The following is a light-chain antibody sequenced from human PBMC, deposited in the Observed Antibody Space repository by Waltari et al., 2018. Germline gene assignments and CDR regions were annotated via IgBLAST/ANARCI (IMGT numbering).Light chain of an antibody. CDR2: DVS. CDR3: CSYAGSYTRV. Sequence: QSALTQPRSVSGPPGQSVTISCSGTRSAVGGYNYVSWYHQHPGKAPKLMIYDVSKRPSGVPDRFSGSKSGNTATLTISGLQAEDEADYYCCSYAGSYTRVFGGGTKLTVL. J-gene: IGLJ3*02. CDR1: RSAVGGYNY. V-gene: IGLV2-11*01.